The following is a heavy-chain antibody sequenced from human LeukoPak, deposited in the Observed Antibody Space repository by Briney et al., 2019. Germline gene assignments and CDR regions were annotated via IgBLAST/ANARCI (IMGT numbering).Heavy chain of an antibody. Sequence: SETLSLTCTVSGGSISTYYWSWIRQPPGKGLEWIGYLYYSGSTTYSPSLKRRITMSVDTSKSQFSLKLNSVTAADTAIYYCARVRGTFETGWGQGTLVTVSS. CDR3: ARVRGTFETG. CDR1: GGSISTYY. J-gene: IGHJ1*01. V-gene: IGHV4-59*01. CDR2: LYYSGST. D-gene: IGHD2/OR15-2a*01.